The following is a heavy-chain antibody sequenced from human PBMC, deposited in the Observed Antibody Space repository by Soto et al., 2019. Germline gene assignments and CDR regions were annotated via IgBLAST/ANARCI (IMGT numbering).Heavy chain of an antibody. CDR1: GYTFTSYD. CDR2: MNPNSGNT. D-gene: IGHD2-15*01. CDR3: ARQKVDASDY. J-gene: IGHJ4*02. Sequence: QVQLVQSGAEVKKPGASVKVSCKASGYTFTSYDINWVRPATGQGLEWMGWMNPNSGNTGYAQKFQGRFTNTGNTSISTAYMELSSLRSEDTAVYYSARQKVDASDYWGQGTLVTVSS. V-gene: IGHV1-8*01.